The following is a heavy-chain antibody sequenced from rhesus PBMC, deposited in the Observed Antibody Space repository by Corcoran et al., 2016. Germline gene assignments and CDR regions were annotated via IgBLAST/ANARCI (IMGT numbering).Heavy chain of an antibody. CDR3: ARDGARGSSGSWNYFDY. CDR2: IYTYPGNT. V-gene: IGHV4S7*01. D-gene: IGHD6-25*01. Sequence: QVQLQESGPGLLKPSETLSLTCAVSGGSISGGYGCAGILQPPGKGLEWIGSIYTYPGNTYYNPSVKSQVTISTDTSRNQFSLRLCFVTATDTAFYYCARDGARGSSGSWNYFDYWGQGVLVTVSS. CDR1: GGSISGGYG. J-gene: IGHJ4*01.